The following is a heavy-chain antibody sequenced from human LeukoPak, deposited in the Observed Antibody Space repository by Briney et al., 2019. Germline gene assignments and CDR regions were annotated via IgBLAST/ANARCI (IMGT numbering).Heavy chain of an antibody. J-gene: IGHJ2*01. D-gene: IGHD4-23*01. Sequence: PSETLSLTSTVSGGSISSYYWSWIRQPPGKGLEWIGYIYYSGSTNYNPSLKSRVTISVDTSKNQFSLKLSSVTAADTAVYYCARHRDSVVQRYFDLWGRGTLVTVSS. CDR3: ARHRDSVVQRYFDL. CDR2: IYYSGST. CDR1: GGSISSYY. V-gene: IGHV4-59*08.